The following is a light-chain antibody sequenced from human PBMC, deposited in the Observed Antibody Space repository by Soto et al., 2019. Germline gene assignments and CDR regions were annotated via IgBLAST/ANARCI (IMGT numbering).Light chain of an antibody. CDR3: QQYCASPFT. Sequence: EIVLTQSPGTLSLSPGESATLSCKASESIYINSFAWYYQKPGQPPRLLIYGASTRATGIPDRFSGSGSGTDFVLSIDRLEVEDSGIYYGQQYCASPFTFGPGTRVDIK. CDR1: ESIYINS. V-gene: IGKV3-20*01. CDR2: GAS. J-gene: IGKJ3*01.